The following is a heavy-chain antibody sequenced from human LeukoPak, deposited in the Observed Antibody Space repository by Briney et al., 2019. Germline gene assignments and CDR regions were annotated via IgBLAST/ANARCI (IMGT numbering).Heavy chain of an antibody. D-gene: IGHD3-9*01. CDR2: ISGSGGST. CDR3: AKELTVDY. V-gene: IGHV3-23*01. Sequence: QAGGSLRLSCAGSGFSISTFWMSWVRQAPGKGLEWVSAISGSGGSTYYADSVKGRFTISRDNSKNTLYLQMNSLRAEDTAVYYCAKELTVDYWGQGTLVTVSS. J-gene: IGHJ4*02. CDR1: GFSISTFW.